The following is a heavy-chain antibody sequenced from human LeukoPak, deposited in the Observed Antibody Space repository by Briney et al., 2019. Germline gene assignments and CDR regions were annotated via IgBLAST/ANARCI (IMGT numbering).Heavy chain of an antibody. D-gene: IGHD3-10*01. CDR2: ISYDGSNK. CDR3: AKDQDYYGSDYYYYGMDV. V-gene: IGHV3-30*18. J-gene: IGHJ6*02. Sequence: GRSLRLSCAASGFTFSSYGMHWVRQAPGKGLEWVAVISYDGSNKYYADSVKDRFTISRDNSKNTLYLQMNSLRAEDTAVYYCAKDQDYYGSDYYYYGMDVWGQGTTVTVSS. CDR1: GFTFSSYG.